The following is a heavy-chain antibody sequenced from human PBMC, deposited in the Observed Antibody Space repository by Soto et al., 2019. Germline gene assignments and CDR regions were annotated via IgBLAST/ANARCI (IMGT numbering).Heavy chain of an antibody. CDR2: ISSSSSTI. V-gene: IGHV3-48*01. J-gene: IGHJ6*03. Sequence: GGSLRLSCAASGFTFSSYSMNWVRQAPGKGLEWVSYISSSSSTIYYADSVKGRFTISRDNAKNSRYLQMNSLRAEDTAVYYCAREDIVVVPAAMYAAGTYYYYMDVWGKGTTVTVSS. D-gene: IGHD2-2*01. CDR1: GFTFSSYS. CDR3: AREDIVVVPAAMYAAGTYYYYMDV.